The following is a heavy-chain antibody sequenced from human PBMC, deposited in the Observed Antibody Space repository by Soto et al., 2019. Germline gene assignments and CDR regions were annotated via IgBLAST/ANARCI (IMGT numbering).Heavy chain of an antibody. CDR1: GYTFTSYG. CDR2: ISAYNGNT. V-gene: IGHV1-18*01. J-gene: IGHJ6*03. CDR3: ARVRRSTVTYYYYYYMDV. Sequence: ASVKVSCTASGYTFTSYGISWVRQAPGQGLKWMGWISAYNGNTNYAQKLQGRVTMTTDTSTSTAYMELRSLRSDDTAVYYCARVRRSTVTYYYYYYMDVWGKGTTVTVSS. D-gene: IGHD4-4*01.